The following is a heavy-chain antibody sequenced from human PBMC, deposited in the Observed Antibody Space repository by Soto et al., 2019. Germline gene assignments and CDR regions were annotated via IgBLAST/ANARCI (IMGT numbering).Heavy chain of an antibody. J-gene: IGHJ6*03. CDR2: ISSSSSVI. V-gene: IGHV3-48*01. Sequence: EVQLVESGGGLVQPGGSLRLSCATSGFILSDCAMNWVRHAPGKGLEWVSYISSSSSVIDYADSVKGRFTVSRDNARNSLYLQMNSMRAEDTAVYYCARELSWGSNWYYYMDVWGKGTTVTVSS. D-gene: IGHD7-27*01. CDR1: GFILSDCA. CDR3: ARELSWGSNWYYYMDV.